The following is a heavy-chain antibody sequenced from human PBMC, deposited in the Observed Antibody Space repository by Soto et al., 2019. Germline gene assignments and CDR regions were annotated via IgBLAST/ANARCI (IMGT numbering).Heavy chain of an antibody. CDR3: ARDATENNWNYSKQNYYYYYYMDV. V-gene: IGHV3-30-3*01. CDR1: GFTFSTYA. J-gene: IGHJ6*03. CDR2: ISYDGFNK. Sequence: GGSLRLSCAASGFTFSTYAMHWVRQAPGKGLEWVAAISYDGFNKYYADSVKGRFTISRDNSKNTLYLQMNSLRDEDTAVYYCARDATENNWNYSKQNYYYYYYMDVWGKGTAVTVSS. D-gene: IGHD1-7*01.